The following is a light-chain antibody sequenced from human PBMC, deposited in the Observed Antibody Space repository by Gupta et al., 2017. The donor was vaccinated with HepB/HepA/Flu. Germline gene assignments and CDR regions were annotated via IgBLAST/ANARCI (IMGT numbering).Light chain of an antibody. CDR3: CSYAGTSTFV. V-gene: IGLV2-23*02. Sequence: QSALTQPAFVSGSPGQSITIPRTGTSSDVGSYNLVSWYQQHPGKAPKLVIYEVSKRPSGVSNRFSCSKSGNTASLTISGLQAEDEADYYCCSYAGTSTFVFGTGTKVTVL. CDR2: EVS. CDR1: SSDVGSYNL. J-gene: IGLJ1*01.